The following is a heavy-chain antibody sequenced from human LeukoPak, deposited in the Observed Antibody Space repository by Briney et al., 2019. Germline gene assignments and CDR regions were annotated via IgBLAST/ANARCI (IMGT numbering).Heavy chain of an antibody. CDR1: GFTFSDYW. J-gene: IGHJ4*02. Sequence: GGSLRLSCAVSGFTFSDYWMTWVRQAPGKGLEWVANINQDGSEEYYVDSVEGRFTISRDSVKNSLYLQMTSVRADDTAMYYCVRDDYDFWSGYQRYFEFWGQGTLVTVSS. D-gene: IGHD3-3*01. CDR2: INQDGSEE. V-gene: IGHV3-7*01. CDR3: VRDDYDFWSGYQRYFEF.